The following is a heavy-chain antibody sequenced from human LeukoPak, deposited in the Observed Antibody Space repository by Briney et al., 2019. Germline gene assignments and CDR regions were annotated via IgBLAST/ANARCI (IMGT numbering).Heavy chain of an antibody. CDR2: INHSGST. CDR1: GGSFSGYY. CDR3: ARGRRYCSSTSCYMRAWFDP. J-gene: IGHJ5*02. D-gene: IGHD2-2*02. Sequence: SETLSLTCAFYGGSFSGYYWSWIRQPPGKGLEWIGEINHSGSTNYNPSLKSRVTISVDTSKNQFSLKLSSVTAADTAVYYCARGRRYCSSTSCYMRAWFDPWGQGTLVTVSS. V-gene: IGHV4-34*01.